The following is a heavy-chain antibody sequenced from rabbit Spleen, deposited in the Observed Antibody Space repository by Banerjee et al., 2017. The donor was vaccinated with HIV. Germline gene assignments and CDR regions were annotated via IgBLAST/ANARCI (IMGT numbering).Heavy chain of an antibody. D-gene: IGHD2-1*01. J-gene: IGHJ4*01. CDR1: GFSFSSNYD. CDR2: IYTGDGTT. CDR3: ARGSAMMTMVVTGFYLNL. Sequence: QEQLVESGGGLVQPEGSLTLTCTASGFSFSSNYDICWVRQAPGKGLEWIGYIYTGDGTTGYASWVNGRFTISKTSSTTMTLQMTSLTGADTATYFCARGSAMMTMVVTGFYLNLWGQGTLVTVS. V-gene: IGHV1S45*01.